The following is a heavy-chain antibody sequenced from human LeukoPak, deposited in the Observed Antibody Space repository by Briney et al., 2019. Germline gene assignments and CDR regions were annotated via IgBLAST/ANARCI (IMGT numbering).Heavy chain of an antibody. V-gene: IGHV4-59*01. Sequence: SETLSLTCTVSGGSISSYYWSWIRQPPGKGLGWIGYIYYSGSTNYNPSLKSRVTISVDTSKNQFSLKLSSVTAADTAVYYCARDVGGWYDYWGQGTLVTVSS. CDR3: ARDVGGWYDY. D-gene: IGHD6-19*01. J-gene: IGHJ4*02. CDR2: IYYSGST. CDR1: GGSISSYY.